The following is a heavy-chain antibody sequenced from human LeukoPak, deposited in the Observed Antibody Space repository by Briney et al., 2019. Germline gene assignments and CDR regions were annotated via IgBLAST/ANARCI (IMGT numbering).Heavy chain of an antibody. CDR1: GFTFSSYS. V-gene: IGHV3-21*03. D-gene: IGHD3-3*01. CDR2: ISSSSSYI. CDR3: TRDSPFYDFWSGYLRNYYYMDV. J-gene: IGHJ6*03. Sequence: GGSLRLSCAASGFTFSSYSMNWVRQAPGKGLEWVSSISSSSSYIYYADSVKGRFTISRDNAKNSLYLQMNSLKTEDTAVYYCTRDSPFYDFWSGYLRNYYYMDVWGKGTTVTVSS.